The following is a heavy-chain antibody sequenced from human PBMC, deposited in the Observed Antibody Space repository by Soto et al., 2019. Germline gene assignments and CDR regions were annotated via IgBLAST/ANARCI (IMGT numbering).Heavy chain of an antibody. CDR3: ARAGPMVWGVIITPNWFDP. CDR1: GGSISSGGYY. D-gene: IGHD3-10*01. Sequence: PSETLSLTCTVSGGSISSGGYYWSWIRQHPGKGLEWIGYIYYSGSTYYNPSLKSRVTISVDTSKNQFSLKLSSVSAADTAVYYCARAGPMVWGVIITPNWFDPWGQGTLVTVSS. J-gene: IGHJ5*02. CDR2: IYYSGST. V-gene: IGHV4-31*03.